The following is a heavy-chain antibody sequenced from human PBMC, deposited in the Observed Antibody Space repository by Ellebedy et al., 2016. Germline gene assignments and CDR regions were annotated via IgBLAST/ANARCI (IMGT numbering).Heavy chain of an antibody. D-gene: IGHD3-10*01. V-gene: IGHV1-18*04. J-gene: IGHJ4*02. CDR2: VNTFSGNT. Sequence: ASVKVSXKASGYTFTTFSITWVRQVPGQGLEWMGFVNTFSGNTKFAQKFQGRVSMTTDSSTHTAYMDLRSLRSDETAMYYCAKTSGWGYGENWGQGTLVTVSS. CDR3: AKTSGWGYGEN. CDR1: GYTFTTFS.